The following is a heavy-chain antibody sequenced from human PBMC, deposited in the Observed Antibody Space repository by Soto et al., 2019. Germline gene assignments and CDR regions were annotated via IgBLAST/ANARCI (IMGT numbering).Heavy chain of an antibody. Sequence: EVQLVESGGGLVQPGGSLRLSCAASGFIFRNYWMHWVRQVQGKGLVWVSRIDSDGSGTSYADSVRGRFTISRDNAENTVHLQMNSLRAEDTAVYYCATVFEKWGQGALVTVSS. J-gene: IGHJ4*02. CDR3: ATVFEK. V-gene: IGHV3-74*01. CDR1: GFIFRNYW. D-gene: IGHD2-8*01. CDR2: IDSDGSGT.